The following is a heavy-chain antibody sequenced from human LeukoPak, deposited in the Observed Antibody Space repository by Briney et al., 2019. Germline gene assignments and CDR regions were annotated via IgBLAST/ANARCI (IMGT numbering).Heavy chain of an antibody. D-gene: IGHD1-26*01. CDR1: GFTFSSYS. CDR2: ISSSSSYI. J-gene: IGHJ4*02. Sequence: GGSLRLSCAASGFTFSSYSMNWVRQAPGKGLEWVSSISSSSSYIYYADSMKGRFIISRDNARNSLYLEMNSLRAEDTAVYYCARIIGISGTYPTDYWGQGTLVTVSS. V-gene: IGHV3-21*06. CDR3: ARIIGISGTYPTDY.